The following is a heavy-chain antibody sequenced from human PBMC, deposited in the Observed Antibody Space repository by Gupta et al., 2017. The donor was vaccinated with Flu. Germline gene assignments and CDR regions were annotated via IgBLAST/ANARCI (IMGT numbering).Heavy chain of an antibody. J-gene: IGHJ4*02. CDR1: GFTFSASW. CDR2: INQDGSTK. Sequence: EVQLVESGGGLVQPGGSLRLSWAASGFTFSASWMNGVRQAPGKGLVWVANINQDGSTKNYVDSLKGRFTVSRDNAENSLYLQMDSLRAEDTAVYFCARNRVWEQFDYWGQGTLVTVSS. D-gene: IGHD1/OR15-1a*01. V-gene: IGHV3-7*01. CDR3: ARNRVWEQFDY.